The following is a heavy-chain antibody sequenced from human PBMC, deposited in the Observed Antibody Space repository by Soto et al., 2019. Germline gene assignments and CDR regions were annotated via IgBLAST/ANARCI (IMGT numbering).Heavy chain of an antibody. J-gene: IGHJ6*02. CDR2: INAGNGNT. D-gene: IGHD1-26*01. CDR3: ATDIVGATSGYYGMDV. V-gene: IGHV1-3*01. CDR1: GYTFTSYA. Sequence: ASVKVSCKASGYTFTSYAIHWVRQAPGQRLEWMGWINAGNGNTKYSQKFQGRVTITRDTSASTAYMELSSLRSEDTAVYYCATDIVGATSGYYGMDVWGQGTTVTVSS.